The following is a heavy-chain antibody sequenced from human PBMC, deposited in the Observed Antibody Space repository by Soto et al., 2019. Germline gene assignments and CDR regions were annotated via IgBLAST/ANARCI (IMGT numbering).Heavy chain of an antibody. J-gene: IGHJ6*02. CDR2: ISNDGSNE. V-gene: IGHV3-30-3*01. Sequence: QVQLVESGGGVVQPGRSLRLSCAASGFTLSDFAMHWVRQAPGKGLEWVALISNDGSNEHYGDSVKGRFTISRDNSKHMLYVQVNSLRVGDTAVYYCARAAPGVDVWGQGTTVTVSS. D-gene: IGHD3-10*01. CDR1: GFTLSDFA. CDR3: ARAAPGVDV.